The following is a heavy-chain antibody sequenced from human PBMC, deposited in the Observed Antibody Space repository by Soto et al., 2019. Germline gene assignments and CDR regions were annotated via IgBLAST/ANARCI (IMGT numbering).Heavy chain of an antibody. CDR2: IRSKANSYAT. CDR3: ASARRLDYYYYGMDF. V-gene: IGHV3-73*01. Sequence: GGSLRLSCAASGFTFSGSAMHWVRQASGKGLEWVGRIRSKANSYATAYAASVKGRFTISRDDSKNTAYLQMNSLKTEDTAVYYCASARRLDYYYYGMDFWGQGTSVTVSS. J-gene: IGHJ6*02. CDR1: GFTFSGSA. D-gene: IGHD3-16*01.